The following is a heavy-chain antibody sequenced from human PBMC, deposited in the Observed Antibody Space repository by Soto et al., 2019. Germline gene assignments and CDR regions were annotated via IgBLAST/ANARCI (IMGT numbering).Heavy chain of an antibody. CDR2: VYYRGRS. V-gene: IGHV4-39*01. CDR3: VSQRTTVPTQAYFDY. CDR1: GGSVTNSRYD. D-gene: IGHD4-17*01. Sequence: SETLSLTCTVSGGSVTNSRYDWGWIRQSPGKGLEWIGSVYYRGRSYSKSSVKSRVTISVDTSKNRFSLSLNSVTASDTAVYFCVSQRTTVPTQAYFDYWGPGALVTVSS. J-gene: IGHJ4*02.